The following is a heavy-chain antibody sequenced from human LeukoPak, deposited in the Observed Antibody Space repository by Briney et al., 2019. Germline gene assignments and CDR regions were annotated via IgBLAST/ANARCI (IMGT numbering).Heavy chain of an antibody. J-gene: IGHJ4*02. Sequence: GASVKVSCKASGGTFSSYAISWVRQAPGQGLEWMGRIIPIFGTANYAQKFQGRVTITTDESTSTAYMELSSLRSEDTAVYYCARAERYSSGWYPHYWGQGTLVTVSS. D-gene: IGHD6-19*01. CDR1: GGTFSSYA. CDR3: ARAERYSSGWYPHY. V-gene: IGHV1-69*05. CDR2: IIPIFGTA.